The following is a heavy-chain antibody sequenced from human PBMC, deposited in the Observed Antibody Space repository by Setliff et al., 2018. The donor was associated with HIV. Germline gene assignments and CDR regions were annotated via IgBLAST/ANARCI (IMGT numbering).Heavy chain of an antibody. D-gene: IGHD1-1*01. J-gene: IGHJ3*01. CDR3: ARREYNYVPRAFDL. Sequence: GGSLRLSCTASGFTFSSHNMNWVRQAPGKGLEWVSSISPSGSYIYYADSMKGRFTISRDNAKNSLYLQMNSLTVEDTAVYYCARREYNYVPRAFDLWGRGTMVTVSS. V-gene: IGHV3-21*06. CDR1: GFTFSSHN. CDR2: ISPSGSYI.